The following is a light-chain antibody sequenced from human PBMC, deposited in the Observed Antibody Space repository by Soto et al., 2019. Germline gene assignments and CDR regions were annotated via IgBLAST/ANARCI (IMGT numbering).Light chain of an antibody. Sequence: QAVVTQSSSASASLGSSVKLTCTLSSGHSSYIIAWHQQQPGKAPRYLMKLEGSGSYNKGSGVPDRFSGSSSGADRYLIISHLQSEDEADYYCETWDINTYVVFGGGTKLTVL. CDR2: LEGSGSY. J-gene: IGLJ2*01. V-gene: IGLV4-60*03. CDR1: SGHSSYI. CDR3: ETWDINTYVV.